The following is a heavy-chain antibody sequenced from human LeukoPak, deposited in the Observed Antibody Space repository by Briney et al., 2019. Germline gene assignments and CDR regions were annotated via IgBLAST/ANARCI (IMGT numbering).Heavy chain of an antibody. CDR2: IYHSGST. V-gene: IGHV4-59*01. CDR3: ARDSGYSNADFDY. CDR1: GGSISSYY. D-gene: IGHD3-22*01. Sequence: SETLSLTCTVAGGSISSYYWSWIRQPPGKGLEWIGYIYHSGSTNYNPSLKSRVTISVDTSKNQFSLKLSSVTAADTAVYYCARDSGYSNADFDYWGQGTLVTVSS. J-gene: IGHJ4*02.